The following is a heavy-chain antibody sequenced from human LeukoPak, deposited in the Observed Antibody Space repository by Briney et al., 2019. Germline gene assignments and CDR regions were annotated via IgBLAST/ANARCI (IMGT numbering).Heavy chain of an antibody. CDR3: ARDLGAGY. Sequence: GGSRRLSCVGSGFTFSSYSMNWVRQAPGKGLEWISDISSSSSTTYYTDSVKGRFTISRDNAKNSLYLQMNSLRAEDTAVYYCARDLGAGYWGQGTLVTVSS. D-gene: IGHD3-10*01. V-gene: IGHV3-48*01. CDR1: GFTFSSYS. CDR2: ISSSSSTT. J-gene: IGHJ4*02.